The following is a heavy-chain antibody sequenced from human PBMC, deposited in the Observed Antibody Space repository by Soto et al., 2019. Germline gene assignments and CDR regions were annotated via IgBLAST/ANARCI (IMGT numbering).Heavy chain of an antibody. J-gene: IGHJ5*02. Sequence: SETLSLTCTVSGGSISSGGYYWSWIRQHPGKGLEWIGYIYYSGSTYYNPSLKSRVTISVDTSKNQFSLKLSSLRSEDTAVYYCARGPATVYNWFDPWGQGTLVTVSS. D-gene: IGHD2-15*01. CDR1: GGSISSGGYY. CDR2: IYYSGST. CDR3: ARGPATVYNWFDP. V-gene: IGHV4-31*03.